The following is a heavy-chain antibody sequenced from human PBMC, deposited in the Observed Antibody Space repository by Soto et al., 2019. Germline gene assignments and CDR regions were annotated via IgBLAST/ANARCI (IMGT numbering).Heavy chain of an antibody. Sequence: GGSLRLSCSSSGFIFSESTIYWVRQVPGKGLEAISAVSTSGRSTYYADSVKDRFTISRDNSKNTLFLQMGSLRPEDTAIYYCVKQAHGLDGVAFDYWGQGTQVTVSS. CDR1: GFIFSEST. D-gene: IGHD2-15*01. J-gene: IGHJ4*02. CDR3: VKQAHGLDGVAFDY. V-gene: IGHV3-64D*06. CDR2: VSTSGRST.